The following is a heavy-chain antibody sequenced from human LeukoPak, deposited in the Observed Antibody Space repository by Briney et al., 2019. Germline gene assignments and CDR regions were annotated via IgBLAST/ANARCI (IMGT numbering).Heavy chain of an antibody. CDR3: ARGANPYDILTGAFDY. J-gene: IGHJ4*02. Sequence: SQTLSLTCAVYGRSFSGYYWSSIRHPPGKGLEWIGEINHSGSTNYNPSLKSRVTISVDTSKNQFSLKLSSVTAADTAVYYCARGANPYDILTGAFDYWGQGTLVTVSS. D-gene: IGHD3-9*01. CDR2: INHSGST. V-gene: IGHV4-34*01. CDR1: GRSFSGYY.